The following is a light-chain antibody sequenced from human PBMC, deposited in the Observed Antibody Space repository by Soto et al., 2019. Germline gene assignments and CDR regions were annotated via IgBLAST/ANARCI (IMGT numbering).Light chain of an antibody. CDR1: QSVSSSY. V-gene: IGKV3-20*01. CDR2: GAS. CDR3: QQYGSSPAT. Sequence: ELVLTQSPGTLSLSPGERATLSCRASQSVSSSYLAWYQHKPGQAPRLLIYGASSRATGIPDRFSGSGSGTDFTLTISRLEPEDFAVYYCQQYGSSPATFGQGTKV. J-gene: IGKJ1*01.